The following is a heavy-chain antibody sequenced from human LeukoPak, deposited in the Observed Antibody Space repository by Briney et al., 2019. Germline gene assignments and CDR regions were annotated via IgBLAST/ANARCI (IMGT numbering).Heavy chain of an antibody. V-gene: IGHV3-48*03. Sequence: GGSLRLSCAASGFTFSSYEMNWVRQAPGKGLEWVSYITSGGTTIYYADSVKGRFTISRDNAKNSLYLQMNSLRAEDTAVYYCARDYSTVTTFFDYWGQGTLVTVSS. CDR2: ITSGGTTI. D-gene: IGHD4-17*01. CDR1: GFTFSSYE. CDR3: ARDYSTVTTFFDY. J-gene: IGHJ4*02.